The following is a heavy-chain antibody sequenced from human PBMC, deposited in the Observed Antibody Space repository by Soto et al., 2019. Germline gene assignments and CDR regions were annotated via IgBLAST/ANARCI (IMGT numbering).Heavy chain of an antibody. CDR3: AKVPLYYYDSSGPKYFEY. Sequence: EVQLLESGGGLVQPGGSLRLSCAASGFTFSSYAMSWVRQAPGKGLEWVSAISGSGGSTYYADSVKGRFTISRDNSKKTRCVQMRSPRAEDTAVYYCAKVPLYYYDSSGPKYFEYWGQGTLVTVSS. CDR2: ISGSGGST. V-gene: IGHV3-23*01. D-gene: IGHD3-22*01. J-gene: IGHJ4*02. CDR1: GFTFSSYA.